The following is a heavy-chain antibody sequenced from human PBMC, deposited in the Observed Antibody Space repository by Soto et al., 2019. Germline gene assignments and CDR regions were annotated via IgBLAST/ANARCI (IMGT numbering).Heavy chain of an antibody. V-gene: IGHV4-34*01. J-gene: IGHJ4*02. CDR1: GGSFSGYY. CDR2: INHSGST. CDR3: ARSVAGPSDY. D-gene: IGHD6-19*01. Sequence: SETLSLTCAGYGGSFSGYYWSWIRQPPGKGLEWIGEINHSGSTNYNPSLKSRVTISVDTSKNQFSLKLSSVTAADTAVYYCARSVAGPSDYWGQGTLVTVSS.